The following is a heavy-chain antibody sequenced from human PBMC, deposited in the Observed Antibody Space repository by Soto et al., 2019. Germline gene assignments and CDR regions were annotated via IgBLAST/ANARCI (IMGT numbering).Heavy chain of an antibody. V-gene: IGHV1-18*01. CDR3: ARAWKGAQGFAP. CDR2: IGADNVET. Sequence: QVQLVQSGAEVKKPGASVKVSCKASGYTFSIYGFSWVRQAPGQGLEWMGWIGADNVETNYSQNFQGRVTMTTDTSTTTSDMEFSSLTSDSTAVYFCARAWKGAQGFAPWGQGTLVTVSS. CDR1: GYTFSIYG. J-gene: IGHJ5*02. D-gene: IGHD1-1*01.